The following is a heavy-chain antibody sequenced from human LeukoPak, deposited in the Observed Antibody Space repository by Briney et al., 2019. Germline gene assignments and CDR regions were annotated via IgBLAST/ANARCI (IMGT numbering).Heavy chain of an antibody. J-gene: IGHJ4*02. Sequence: GGSLRLSCAASGFTFSGSAMHWVRQASGKGLEWVGRIRTKANSYATAYAASVKGRFTISRDNAKNSLYLQMNSLRADDTAVYYCAGDEATMVRGHDYWGQGTLVTVSS. CDR2: IRTKANSYAT. CDR1: GFTFSGSA. D-gene: IGHD3-10*01. CDR3: AGDEATMVRGHDY. V-gene: IGHV3-73*01.